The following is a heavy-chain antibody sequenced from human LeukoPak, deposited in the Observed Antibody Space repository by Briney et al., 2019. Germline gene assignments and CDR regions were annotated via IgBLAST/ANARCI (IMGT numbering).Heavy chain of an antibody. J-gene: IGHJ1*01. CDR1: GDSFIGSY. V-gene: IGHV4-59*01. CDR2: IYYPVDT. D-gene: IGHD2/OR15-2a*01. Sequence: SEALSLTCTVSGDSFIGSYWSWIRQAPGKGLEWIGYIYYPVDTNYNPSLQSRVTISADVSKKQYSLRLTSVTAADTAVYYCARRRFFNSTGKNPTYYFHTGGQGLRFTVSS. CDR3: ARRRFFNSTGKNPTYYFHT.